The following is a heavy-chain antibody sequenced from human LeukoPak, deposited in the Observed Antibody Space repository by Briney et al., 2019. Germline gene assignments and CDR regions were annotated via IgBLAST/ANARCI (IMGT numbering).Heavy chain of an antibody. V-gene: IGHV3-30*02. CDR1: GFTFSSYG. CDR3: AKVQGSSSWYSSNYFDY. J-gene: IGHJ4*02. Sequence: HAGGSLRLSCAASGFTFSSYGMRWVRQAPGKGLEWVAFIRYDGSNKYYADSVKGRFTISRDNSKNTLYLQMNSLRAEDTAVYYCAKVQGSSSWYSSNYFDYWGQGTLVTVSS. D-gene: IGHD6-13*01. CDR2: IRYDGSNK.